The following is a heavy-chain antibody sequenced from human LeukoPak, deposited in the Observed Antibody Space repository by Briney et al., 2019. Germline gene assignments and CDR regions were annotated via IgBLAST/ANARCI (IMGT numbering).Heavy chain of an antibody. CDR3: ARDPVYCSSTSCREYFQH. J-gene: IGHJ1*01. D-gene: IGHD2-2*01. V-gene: IGHV1-69*04. CDR1: GGTFSSYT. Sequence: SVKVSCKASGGTFSSYTISWVRQAPGQGLERMGRIIPILGIANYAQKFQRRVTITADKSTSTAYMELSSLRSEDTAVYYCARDPVYCSSTSCREYFQHWGQGTLVTVSS. CDR2: IIPILGIA.